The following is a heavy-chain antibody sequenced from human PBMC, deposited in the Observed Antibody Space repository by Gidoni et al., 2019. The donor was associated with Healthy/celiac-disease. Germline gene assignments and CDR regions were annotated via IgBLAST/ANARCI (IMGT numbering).Heavy chain of an antibody. CDR3: ARGDRFGVNWFDP. CDR2: IYYSGST. Sequence: IGSIYYSGSTYYNPSLKSRVTISVDTSKNQFSLKLSSVTAADTAVYYCARGDRFGVNWFDPWGQGTLVTVSS. D-gene: IGHD3-16*01. J-gene: IGHJ5*02. V-gene: IGHV4-39*01.